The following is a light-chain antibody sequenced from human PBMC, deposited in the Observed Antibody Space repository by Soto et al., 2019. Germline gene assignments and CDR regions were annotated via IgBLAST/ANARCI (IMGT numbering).Light chain of an antibody. CDR1: SSNIGAGYD. J-gene: IGLJ1*01. CDR2: GNS. Sequence: QSVLTQPPSVSGAPGQRVTISCTGSSSNIGAGYDVHWYQQLPGTAPKLLIYGNSNRPSGVPDRFSGSKSGTSASLAITGLQAEDEADYYCQSYDSSLGGGVFGTGTKSPS. CDR3: QSYDSSLGGGV. V-gene: IGLV1-40*01.